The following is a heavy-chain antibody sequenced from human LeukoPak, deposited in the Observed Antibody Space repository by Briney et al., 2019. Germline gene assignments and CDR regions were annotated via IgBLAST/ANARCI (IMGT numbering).Heavy chain of an antibody. V-gene: IGHV4-30-4*02. D-gene: IGHD6-13*01. Sequence: KSSETLSLTCSVSGGSISSGDYYWSWIRQPPGKGLQWIGYIYYSGTTYYSPSLKSRVIISVDTSQNQLSLKLSSVTAADTAICYCARLYSSSLGRVFDYWGQGTLVTVSS. CDR1: GGSISSGDYY. CDR3: ARLYSSSLGRVFDY. J-gene: IGHJ4*02. CDR2: IYYSGTT.